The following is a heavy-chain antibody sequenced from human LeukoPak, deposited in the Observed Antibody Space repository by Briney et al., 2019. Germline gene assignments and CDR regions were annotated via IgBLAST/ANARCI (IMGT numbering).Heavy chain of an antibody. Sequence: ASVKVSCKASGYGFRTYGLSWVRLAPGQGLEWMGWINPNSGGTNYAQKFQARVTMTRDTSISTAYMELTRLRSDDTAVYYCARLRHDILTGYYAALRDYYYMDVWGKGTTVTISS. D-gene: IGHD3-9*01. CDR1: GYGFRTYG. J-gene: IGHJ6*03. CDR2: INPNSGGT. CDR3: ARLRHDILTGYYAALRDYYYMDV. V-gene: IGHV1-2*02.